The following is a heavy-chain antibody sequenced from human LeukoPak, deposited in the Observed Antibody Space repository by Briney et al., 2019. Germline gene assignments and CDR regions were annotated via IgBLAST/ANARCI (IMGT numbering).Heavy chain of an antibody. CDR1: GFTFSSYA. CDR2: ISSNGGTT. Sequence: PGGSLRLSCAASGFTFSSYAMYWVRQAPGKGLEYVSAISSNGGTTHYANSVKGRFTISRDNPKNTMYLQMGSLRAEDMAVYYCARDRYSSSWYGDAFDIWGQGTMVTVSS. V-gene: IGHV3-64*01. CDR3: ARDRYSSSWYGDAFDI. D-gene: IGHD6-13*01. J-gene: IGHJ3*02.